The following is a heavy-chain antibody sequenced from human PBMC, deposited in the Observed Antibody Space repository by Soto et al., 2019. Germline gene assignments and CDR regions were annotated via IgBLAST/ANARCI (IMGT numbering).Heavy chain of an antibody. CDR1: GGSFSGYY. Sequence: PSETLSLTCAVYGGSFSGYYWSWIRQPPGKGLEWIGEINHSGSTNYNPSLKSRVTISVDTSKNQFSLKLSSVTAADTAVYYCARGPVITIFGVVILERYYYYMDVWGKGTTVTVSS. CDR3: ARGPVITIFGVVILERYYYYMDV. J-gene: IGHJ6*03. CDR2: INHSGST. D-gene: IGHD3-3*01. V-gene: IGHV4-34*01.